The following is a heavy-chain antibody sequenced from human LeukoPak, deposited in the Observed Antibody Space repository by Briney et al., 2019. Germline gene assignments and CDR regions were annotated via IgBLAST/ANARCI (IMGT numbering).Heavy chain of an antibody. Sequence: SETLSLTCTVSGGSIRNYYWNWIRQPPGKGLECIGYIYYTGSINYNPSLKSRVTMSVDTSKNQFSLKLNSVTATDTAVYYCARSATSRYYFYGLDVWGQGTTVTVSS. D-gene: IGHD3-9*01. CDR3: ARSATSRYYFYGLDV. J-gene: IGHJ6*02. CDR1: GGSIRNYY. V-gene: IGHV4-59*08. CDR2: IYYTGSI.